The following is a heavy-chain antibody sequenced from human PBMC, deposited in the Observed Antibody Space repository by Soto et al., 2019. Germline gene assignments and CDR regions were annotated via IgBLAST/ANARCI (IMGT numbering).Heavy chain of an antibody. CDR2: VSHDGRNT. J-gene: IGHJ4*02. CDR1: GFTFSDYA. D-gene: IGHD6-19*01. CDR3: AKGGRHWLVTSDFNY. V-gene: IGHV3-30*18. Sequence: VQLVESGGGVVQPGRSLRLSCAASGFTFSDYAMHLVRQAPGKGLEWVAVVSHDGRNTHYADPVKGRFTISRDSSKNTVSLERTSLRAEDTAVYYCAKGGRHWLVTSDFNYWGQGALVTVSS.